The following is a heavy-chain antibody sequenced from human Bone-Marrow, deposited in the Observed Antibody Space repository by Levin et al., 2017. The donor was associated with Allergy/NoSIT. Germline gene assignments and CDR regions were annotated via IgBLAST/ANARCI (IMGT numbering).Heavy chain of an antibody. V-gene: IGHV3-30*18. D-gene: IGHD4-23*01. J-gene: IGHJ4*02. CDR1: GFAFRMFG. Sequence: SCVASGFAFRMFGMHWVRQAPGKGLEWVAIVSNDGSEEYYADSVKGRFTISRDNSRNTMYLQMNRLRVDDSAVYYCTNAQFEGTVVSPDFWGQGTAVIVSS. CDR3: TNAQFEGTVVSPDF. CDR2: VSNDGSEE.